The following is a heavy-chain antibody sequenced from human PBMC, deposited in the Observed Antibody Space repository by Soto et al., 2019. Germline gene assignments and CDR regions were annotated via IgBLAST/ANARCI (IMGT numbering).Heavy chain of an antibody. V-gene: IGHV3-23*01. CDR3: AKSRYSDSSGDFYHY. CDR1: AFTFNNYA. Sequence: EVQLLESGGGLVQPGGSLSLSCAASAFTFNNYAMSWVRQAPGKGLEWVSGIGGSGRTTYYADSVKGRFTISRDNSNNTLFLKMNSLRAEDTAVYYCAKSRYSDSSGDFYHYWGQGTLVTVSS. J-gene: IGHJ4*02. D-gene: IGHD3-22*01. CDR2: IGGSGRTT.